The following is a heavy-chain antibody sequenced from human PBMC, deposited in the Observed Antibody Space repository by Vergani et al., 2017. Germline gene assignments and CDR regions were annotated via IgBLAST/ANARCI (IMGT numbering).Heavy chain of an antibody. D-gene: IGHD3-22*01. CDR2: IYYSGST. Sequence: QVQLQQWGAGLLKPSETLSLTCAVYGGSFSGYYWSWIRQPPGKGLEWIGYIYYSGSTYYNPSLKSRVTISVDTSKNQFSLKLSSVTAADTAVYYCARVRIYSSGYYFDYWGQGTLVTVSS. J-gene: IGHJ4*02. CDR3: ARVRIYSSGYYFDY. V-gene: IGHV4-34*01. CDR1: GGSFSGYY.